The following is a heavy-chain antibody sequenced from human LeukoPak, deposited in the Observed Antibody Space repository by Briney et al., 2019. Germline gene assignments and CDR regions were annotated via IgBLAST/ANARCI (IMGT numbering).Heavy chain of an antibody. D-gene: IGHD2-2*01. J-gene: IGHJ5*02. CDR3: ARDVVVVPAANRGWFDP. V-gene: IGHV1-46*01. CDR2: INPSGGST. CDR1: GYTFTSHY. Sequence: ASVKVSCKASGYTFTSHYMHWVRQAPGQGLEWMGIINPSGGSTSYAQKFQGRVTMTRDTSTSTVYMELSSLRSEDTAVYYCARDVVVVPAANRGWFDPWGQGTLVTVSS.